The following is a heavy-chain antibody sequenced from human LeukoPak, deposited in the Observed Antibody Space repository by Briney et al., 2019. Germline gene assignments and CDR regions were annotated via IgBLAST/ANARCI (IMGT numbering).Heavy chain of an antibody. J-gene: IGHJ3*02. V-gene: IGHV3-21*01. CDR3: ASYPTTVTKRGGAFDI. D-gene: IGHD4-17*01. CDR2: ISSSSSYI. CDR1: GFTFSSYG. Sequence: PGGSLRLSCAASGFTFSSYGMNWARQAPGKGLEWVSSISSSSSYIYYADSVKGRFTISRDNAKNSLYLQMNSLRAEDTAVYYCASYPTTVTKRGGAFDIWGQRTMVTVSS.